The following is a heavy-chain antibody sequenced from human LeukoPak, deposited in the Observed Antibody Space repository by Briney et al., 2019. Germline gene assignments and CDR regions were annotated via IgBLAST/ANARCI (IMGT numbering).Heavy chain of an antibody. CDR3: ASARYSGHEPFDF. CDR2: INPNTNGI. CDR1: GYTISDYF. D-gene: IGHD5-12*01. V-gene: IGHV1-2*02. J-gene: IGHJ4*02. Sequence: ASVKVSCKASGYTISDYFMHWVQQAPGQGLEWMGWINPNTNGINYAQKFQGRVIMTRDTSINTAYMELRSLTSDDTAIYYCASARYSGHEPFDFWGQGTLVTVST.